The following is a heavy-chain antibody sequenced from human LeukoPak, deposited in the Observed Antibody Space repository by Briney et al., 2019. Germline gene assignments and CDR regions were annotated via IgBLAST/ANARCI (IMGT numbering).Heavy chain of an antibody. CDR2: ISNTATYT. D-gene: IGHD3-10*01. V-gene: IGHV3-21*01. Sequence: GGSLRLSCAASGFIFSTYNLNWVRQAPGKGLEWVSSISNTATYTYYADSVKGRFTISRDSAKSALYLQMNSLRVEDTAVYYCARSWFSTYFDYWGQGTLATVSS. J-gene: IGHJ4*02. CDR1: GFIFSTYN. CDR3: ARSWFSTYFDY.